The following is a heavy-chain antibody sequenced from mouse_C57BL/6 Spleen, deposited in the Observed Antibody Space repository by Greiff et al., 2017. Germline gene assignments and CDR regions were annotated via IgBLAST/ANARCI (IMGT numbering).Heavy chain of an antibody. J-gene: IGHJ2*01. Sequence: EVKVVESEGGLVQPGSSMKLSCTASGFTFSDYYMAWVRQVPEKGLEWVANINYDGSSTYYLDSLKSRFIISRDNAKNILYLQMSSLKSEDTATYYCARDLGPLYFDYWGQGTTLTVSS. CDR2: INYDGSST. CDR3: ARDLGPLYFDY. CDR1: GFTFSDYY. D-gene: IGHD4-1*01. V-gene: IGHV5-16*01.